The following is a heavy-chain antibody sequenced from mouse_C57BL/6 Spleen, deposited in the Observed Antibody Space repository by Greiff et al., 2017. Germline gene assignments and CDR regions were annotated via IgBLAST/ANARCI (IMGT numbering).Heavy chain of an antibody. CDR2: IYPGDGDT. D-gene: IGHD2-4*01. CDR1: GYAFSSSW. J-gene: IGHJ3*01. V-gene: IGHV1-82*01. CDR3: AGQIYYDYDGWFAY. Sequence: VQLKESGPELVKPGASVKISCKASGYAFSSSWMNWVKQRPGKGLEWIGRIYPGDGDTNYNGKFKGKATLTADKSSSTAYLQLSSLTSEDSAVYFCAGQIYYDYDGWFAYWGQGALVTVSA.